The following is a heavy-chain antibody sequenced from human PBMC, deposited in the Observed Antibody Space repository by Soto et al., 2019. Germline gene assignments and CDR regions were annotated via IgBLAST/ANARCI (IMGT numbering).Heavy chain of an antibody. D-gene: IGHD6-19*01. Sequence: GGSLRISCAACRFTVSSYVMHWFRQAPGKGLEWVAVIWYDGSNKYYADSVKGRFTISRDNSKNTLYLQMNSLRAEDTAVYYCARDQQWLVRFYFDFWGQGTLVTVSS. V-gene: IGHV3-33*01. CDR3: ARDQQWLVRFYFDF. CDR2: IWYDGSNK. J-gene: IGHJ4*02. CDR1: RFTVSSYV.